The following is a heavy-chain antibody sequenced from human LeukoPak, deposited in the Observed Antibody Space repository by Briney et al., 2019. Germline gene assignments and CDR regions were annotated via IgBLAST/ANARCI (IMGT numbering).Heavy chain of an antibody. CDR3: ARDSPPYQLLLNYYYYYYMDV. CDR2: ISSSSSYI. V-gene: IGHV3-21*01. D-gene: IGHD2-2*01. CDR1: GFTFSSYA. Sequence: PGGSLRLSCAASGFTFSSYAMSWVRQAPGKGLEWVSSISSSSSYIYYADSVKGRFTISRDNAKNSLYLQMNSLRAEDTAVYYCARDSPPYQLLLNYYYYYYMDVWGKGTTVTISS. J-gene: IGHJ6*03.